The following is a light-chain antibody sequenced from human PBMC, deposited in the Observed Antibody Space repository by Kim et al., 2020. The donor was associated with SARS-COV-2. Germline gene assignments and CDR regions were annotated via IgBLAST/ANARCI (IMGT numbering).Light chain of an antibody. J-gene: IGLJ3*02. CDR3: QAWDSSTGV. CDR1: RLGDKY. CDR2: EDS. V-gene: IGLV3-1*01. Sequence: SYELTQPPSVSMSPGQTASITCSGDRLGDKYVCWYQQKPGQSPVVVIYEDSKRPSGIPERFSGSNSGNTATLTISGTQAMDEADYYCQAWDSSTGVFGGGTQLTVL.